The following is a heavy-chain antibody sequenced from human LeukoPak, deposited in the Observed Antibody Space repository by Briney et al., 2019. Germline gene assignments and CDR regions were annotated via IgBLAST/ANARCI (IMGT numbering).Heavy chain of an antibody. CDR2: ISGSGGST. J-gene: IGHJ4*02. CDR1: GFTFSTYW. V-gene: IGHV3-23*01. CDR3: AIYYDSSGYYEVDY. Sequence: PGGSLRLSCAASGFTFSTYWMSWVRQAPGKGLEWVSAISGSGGSTYYADSVKGRFTISRDNSKNTPYLQMNSLRAEDTAVYYCAIYYDSSGYYEVDYWGQGTLVTVSS. D-gene: IGHD3-22*01.